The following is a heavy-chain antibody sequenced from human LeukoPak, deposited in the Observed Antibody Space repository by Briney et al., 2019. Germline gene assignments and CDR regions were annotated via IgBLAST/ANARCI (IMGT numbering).Heavy chain of an antibody. Sequence: ASVKVSCKASGYTFTGYYMHWVRQAPGQVLEWMGRINPNSGGTNYAQKFQGRVTMTRDTSISTAYMELSRLRSDDTAVYYCARDRGYSSSWYGYWGQGTLVTVSS. CDR1: GYTFTGYY. D-gene: IGHD6-13*01. J-gene: IGHJ4*02. V-gene: IGHV1-2*06. CDR3: ARDRGYSSSWYGY. CDR2: INPNSGGT.